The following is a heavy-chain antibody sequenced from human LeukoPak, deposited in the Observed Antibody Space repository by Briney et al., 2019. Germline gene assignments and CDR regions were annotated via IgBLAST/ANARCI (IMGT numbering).Heavy chain of an antibody. D-gene: IGHD2-2*01. CDR2: INHSGST. CDR3: ATLIGVVPAAKGGWFDP. CDR1: GGSFSGYY. J-gene: IGHJ5*02. V-gene: IGHV4-34*01. Sequence: SETLSLTCAVYGGSFSGYYWSWIRQPPGKGLEWIGEINHSGSTDYNPSLKRRVTISVDTSKNQFSLKLSSVTAADTAVYYCATLIGVVPAAKGGWFDPWGQGTLVTVSS.